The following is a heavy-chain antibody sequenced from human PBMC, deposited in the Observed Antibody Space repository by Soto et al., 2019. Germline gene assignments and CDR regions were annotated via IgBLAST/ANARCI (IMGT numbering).Heavy chain of an antibody. CDR1: GGSFSGYY. J-gene: IGHJ6*02. CDR3: ARKPAARDYGMDV. V-gene: IGHV4-34*01. CDR2: INHSGST. Sequence: QVQLQQWGAGLLKPSETLSLTCAVYGGSFSGYYWSWIRQPPGKGLEWIGEINHSGSTNYNPSLKSRVTISVDTSKNQFSLKLSSVTAADTAVYYCARKPAARDYGMDVWGQGTTVTVSS. D-gene: IGHD6-25*01.